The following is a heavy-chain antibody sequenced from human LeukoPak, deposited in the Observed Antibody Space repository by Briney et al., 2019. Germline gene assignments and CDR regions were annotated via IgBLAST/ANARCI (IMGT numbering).Heavy chain of an antibody. CDR3: ARDLTRRY. Sequence: GGSLRLSCAASEFTVSSNYISRVRQAPGKGLERVSVIYSGGSTSSADSVKGRFTIPRDNSKNPLYLQMNSLRAEDPAVYYCARDLTRRYSGQGTLVTVSS. CDR2: IYSGGST. D-gene: IGHD2-15*01. V-gene: IGHV3-53*01. CDR1: EFTVSSNY. J-gene: IGHJ4*02.